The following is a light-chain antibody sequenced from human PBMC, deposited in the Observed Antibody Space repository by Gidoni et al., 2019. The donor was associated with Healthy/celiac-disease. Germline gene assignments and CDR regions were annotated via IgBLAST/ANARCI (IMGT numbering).Light chain of an antibody. Sequence: DIQMTQSPSSLSASVGDRVTITCRASQSISSYLNWYQQKPGKAPKHLIYAASSLQSGVPSRFSGSGSGTDLTLTISSLQPEDYATYYCQQGYRTPRTFXXXTKVEIK. CDR3: QQGYRTPRT. CDR1: QSISSY. V-gene: IGKV1-39*01. CDR2: AAS. J-gene: IGKJ1*01.